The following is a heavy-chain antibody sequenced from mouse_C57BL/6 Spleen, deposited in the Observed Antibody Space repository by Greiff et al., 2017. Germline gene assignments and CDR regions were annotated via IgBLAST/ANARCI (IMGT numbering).Heavy chain of an antibody. D-gene: IGHD1-1*01. V-gene: IGHV1-15*01. CDR3: TRVSSTVVAHVEC. CDR1: GYTFTDYE. Sequence: VQLQQSGAELVRPGASVTLSCKASGYTFTDYEMHWVKQTPVHGLEWIGAIDPETGGTAYTQKFKGKAMLTADKSSSTAYMELRSLTSEDSAVYYCTRVSSTVVAHVECWGQGTTLTVAS. J-gene: IGHJ2*01. CDR2: IDPETGGT.